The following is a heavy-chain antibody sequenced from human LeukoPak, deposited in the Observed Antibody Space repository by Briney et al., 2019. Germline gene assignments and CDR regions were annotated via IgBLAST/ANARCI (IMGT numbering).Heavy chain of an antibody. J-gene: IGHJ4*02. V-gene: IGHV3-33*01. CDR2: IWYDGSNK. CDR3: ARAGELRSSFDY. CDR1: GFTFSSYG. Sequence: TGRSLRLSCAASGFTFSSYGMHWVRQAPGKGLEWVAVIWYDGSNKYYADSVKGRFTISRDNSKNTLYPQMNSLRAEDTAVYYCARAGELRSSFDYWGQGTLVTVSS. D-gene: IGHD4-17*01.